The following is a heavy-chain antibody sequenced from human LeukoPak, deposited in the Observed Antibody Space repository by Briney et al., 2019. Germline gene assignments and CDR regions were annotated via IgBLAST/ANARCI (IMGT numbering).Heavy chain of an antibody. J-gene: IGHJ5*02. Sequence: GGSLRLSCAASGFTFSSYWMHWVRQAPGKGLVWLSRINSDGSTTTYADSVRGRFIISRDNAKNTLYLQMNSLGAEDTAVYYCARDVGYYYGPGGWFDPWGQGTLVTVSS. CDR3: ARDVGYYYGPGGWFDP. D-gene: IGHD3-10*01. CDR1: GFTFSSYW. CDR2: INSDGSTT. V-gene: IGHV3-74*03.